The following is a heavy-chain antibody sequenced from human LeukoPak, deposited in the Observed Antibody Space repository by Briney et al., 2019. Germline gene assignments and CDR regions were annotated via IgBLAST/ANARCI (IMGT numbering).Heavy chain of an antibody. J-gene: IGHJ4*02. Sequence: GGSLRLSCAASGFTFSAYWMSWVRQAPGKGLERVANIKQGGSEKYYVDSVKGRFTISRDDAENSVYLQMNSLRAEDTAVYYCARTRGSYFFDYWGQGTRVTVSS. V-gene: IGHV3-7*05. CDR3: ARTRGSYFFDY. CDR1: GFTFSAYW. CDR2: IKQGGSEK. D-gene: IGHD1-26*01.